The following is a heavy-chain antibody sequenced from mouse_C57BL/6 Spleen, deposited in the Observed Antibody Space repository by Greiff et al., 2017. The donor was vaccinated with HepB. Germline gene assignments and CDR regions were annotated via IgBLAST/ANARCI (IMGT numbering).Heavy chain of an antibody. D-gene: IGHD1-1*01. CDR1: GYTFTDYY. CDR2: INPNNGGT. Sequence: EVQLQQSGPELVKPGASVKISCKASGYTFTDYYMNWVKQSHGKSLEWIGDINPNNGGTSYNQKFKGKATLTVDKYSSTAYMELRSLTSEDSPVYDCAGLYYYGSSSLWYFDVWGTGTTVTVSS. V-gene: IGHV1-26*01. J-gene: IGHJ1*03. CDR3: AGLYYYGSSSLWYFDV.